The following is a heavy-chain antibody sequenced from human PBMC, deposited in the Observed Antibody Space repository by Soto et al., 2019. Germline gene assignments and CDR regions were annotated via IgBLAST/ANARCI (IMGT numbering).Heavy chain of an antibody. CDR3: AREFASGSPNYDY. CDR2: FTNYGAT. CDR1: GFTFSSYA. Sequence: PGGSLRLSCAAPGFTFSSYAMSWVRQAPGKGLEWVSTFTNYGATYYADSVKGRFTTSRDNSKNTLYLQMNSLRAEDTAVYYCAREFASGSPNYDYWGLGTLVTVSS. V-gene: IGHV3-23*01. J-gene: IGHJ4*02. D-gene: IGHD3-10*01.